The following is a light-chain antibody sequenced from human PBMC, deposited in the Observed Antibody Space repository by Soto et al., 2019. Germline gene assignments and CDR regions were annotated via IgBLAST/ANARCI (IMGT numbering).Light chain of an antibody. V-gene: IGLV2-11*01. CDR1: SSDVGGYNY. CDR3: SSYAGSYTYV. Sequence: QSVLTQPRSVSGSPGQSVTISCTGTSSDVGGYNYVSWYQHHPGKVPKLMIYDVNKRPSGVPDRFSGSKSGNTASLTISGLQAEDEADYYCSSYAGSYTYVLGTGTKVTVL. J-gene: IGLJ1*01. CDR2: DVN.